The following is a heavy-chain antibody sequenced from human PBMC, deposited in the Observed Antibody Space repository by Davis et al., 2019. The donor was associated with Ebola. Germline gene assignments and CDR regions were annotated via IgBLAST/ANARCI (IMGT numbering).Heavy chain of an antibody. D-gene: IGHD1-26*01. CDR1: GFTFSGSA. V-gene: IGHV3-73*01. J-gene: IGHJ4*02. CDR2: IRSKANSYAT. CDR3: TSGGSGSYEVDY. Sequence: GESLKISCAASGFTFSGSAMHWVRQASGKGLEWVGRIRSKANSYATAYAASMKGRFTISRDDSMNTAYLQMNSLKTEDTAVYYCTSGGSGSYEVDYWGQGTLVTVSS.